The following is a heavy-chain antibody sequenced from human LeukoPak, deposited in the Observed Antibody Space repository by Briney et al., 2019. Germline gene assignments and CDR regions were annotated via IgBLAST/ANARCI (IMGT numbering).Heavy chain of an antibody. Sequence: GGSLRLSCAAFGFTVSSNYMSWVRQAPGKGLEWVSVIYSGGSTYYADSVKGRFTISRDNSKNTLYLQMNSLRAEDTAVYYCARDFDSSGYYGYWGQGTLVTVSS. CDR2: IYSGGST. V-gene: IGHV3-53*01. CDR3: ARDFDSSGYYGY. CDR1: GFTVSSNY. J-gene: IGHJ4*02. D-gene: IGHD3-22*01.